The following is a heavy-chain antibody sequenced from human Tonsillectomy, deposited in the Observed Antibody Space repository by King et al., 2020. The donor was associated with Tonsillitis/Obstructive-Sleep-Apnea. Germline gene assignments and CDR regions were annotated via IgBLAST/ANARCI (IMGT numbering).Heavy chain of an antibody. CDR2: INHSGST. CDR1: GDSFSGYY. CDR3: ARGEIVVVPAATGYYYYMDV. D-gene: IGHD2-2*01. V-gene: IGHV4-34*01. J-gene: IGHJ6*03. Sequence: QVQLQQWGAGLLKPSETLSLTCAVYGDSFSGYYWSWIRQPPGKGLEWIGEINHSGSTNYNPSLKSRVTISVDTSKNQFSLKLSSVTAADTAVYYCARGEIVVVPAATGYYYYMDVWGKGTTVTVSS.